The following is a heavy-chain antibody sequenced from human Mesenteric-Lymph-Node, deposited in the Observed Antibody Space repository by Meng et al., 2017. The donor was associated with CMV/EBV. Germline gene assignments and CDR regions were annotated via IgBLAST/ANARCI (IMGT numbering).Heavy chain of an antibody. Sequence: GGSLRLSCAASGFTFSDYYMSWIRQAPGKGLEWLSYISTSGSTKDYADSVKGRFTISRDNAKKSLYLQLNSLRAEDTAVYYCARYTIFGVLFDYWGQGTLVTVSS. CDR2: ISTSGSTK. D-gene: IGHD3-3*01. CDR1: GFTFSDYY. V-gene: IGHV3-11*04. J-gene: IGHJ4*02. CDR3: ARYTIFGVLFDY.